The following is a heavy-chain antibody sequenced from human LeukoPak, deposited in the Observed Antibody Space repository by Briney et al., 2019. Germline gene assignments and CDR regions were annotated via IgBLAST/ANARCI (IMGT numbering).Heavy chain of an antibody. D-gene: IGHD3-10*01. CDR3: ATLPVSMVRGVLDY. CDR1: GFTFSDYY. Sequence: GGSLRLSCAASGFTFSDYYMSWIRQAPGKGLEWVSYISSSGSTIYYADSVKGRFTISRDNAKNSLYLQMNSLRAEDTAVYYCATLPVSMVRGVLDYWGQGTLVTVSS. V-gene: IGHV3-11*01. CDR2: ISSSGSTI. J-gene: IGHJ4*02.